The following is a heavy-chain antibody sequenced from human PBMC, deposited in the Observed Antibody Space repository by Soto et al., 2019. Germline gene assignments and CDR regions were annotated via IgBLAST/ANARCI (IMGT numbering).Heavy chain of an antibody. J-gene: IGHJ6*02. CDR1: GFTFSSYS. V-gene: IGHV3-21*01. D-gene: IGHD6-13*01. CDR2: ISSSSSYI. CDR3: ARVKAAAGYYYYYGMDV. Sequence: EVQLVESGRGLVKPGGSLRLSCAASGFTFSSYSMNWVRQAPGKGLEWVSSISSSSSYIYYADSVKGRFTISRDNAKNSLYLQMNSLRAEDTAVYYCARVKAAAGYYYYYGMDVWGQGTTVTVSS.